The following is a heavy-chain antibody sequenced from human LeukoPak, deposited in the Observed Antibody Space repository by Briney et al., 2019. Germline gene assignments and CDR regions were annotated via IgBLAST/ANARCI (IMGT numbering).Heavy chain of an antibody. D-gene: IGHD6-13*01. CDR1: GYAFTGYF. Sequence: ASVKLSCKASGYAFTGYFLNWVRQAPGQGLEWMGRINPNTGGTNSGQKFQGRVTMTRDTSITTAYLELSSLTFDDTAVYYCARVDAASLAVHYWGQGTLVTVSS. V-gene: IGHV1-2*02. CDR2: INPNTGGT. J-gene: IGHJ4*02. CDR3: ARVDAASLAVHY.